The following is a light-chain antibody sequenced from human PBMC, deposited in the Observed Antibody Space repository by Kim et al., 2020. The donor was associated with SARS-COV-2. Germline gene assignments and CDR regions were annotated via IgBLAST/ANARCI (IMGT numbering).Light chain of an antibody. CDR3: QQSYSMPWT. CDR1: QSINTY. CDR2: AAS. Sequence: DIQMTQSPSSLSAFLGDRVTITCRASQSINTYLNWYQQKPGKAPKLLIYAASSLQSGVPSRFSGSGSGTDFTLTISSLQPEDFATYYCQQSYSMPWTFGQGTKVDIK. V-gene: IGKV1-39*01. J-gene: IGKJ1*01.